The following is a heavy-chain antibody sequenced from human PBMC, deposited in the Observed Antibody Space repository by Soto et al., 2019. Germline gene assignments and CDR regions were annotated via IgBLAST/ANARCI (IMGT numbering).Heavy chain of an antibody. V-gene: IGHV3-23*01. Sequence: EVQLLDSGGGVVQPGGSLRLSCAASGFTFRSYAMGWVRQAPGKGLDWVSSISGSDDSTYYADSVRGRFTISRDNSKNTLYLQMTSLRAEDTAVYYCAKATGLIDPFAYWGQGTLVTFSS. CDR2: ISGSDDST. D-gene: IGHD4-17*01. CDR1: GFTFRSYA. J-gene: IGHJ4*02. CDR3: AKATGLIDPFAY.